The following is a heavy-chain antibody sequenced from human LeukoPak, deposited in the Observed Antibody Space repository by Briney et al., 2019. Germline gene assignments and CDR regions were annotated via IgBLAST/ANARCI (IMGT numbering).Heavy chain of an antibody. Sequence: PGGSLRLSCAASGFTVSSNYMSWVRQAPGKGLEWVSAISGSGGSTYYADSVKGRFTISRDNSKNTLYLQMNSLRAEDTAVYYSTRDFWSGSSLGFDYWGQGTLVTVSS. CDR3: TRDFWSGSSLGFDY. CDR1: GFTVSSNY. CDR2: ISGSGGST. D-gene: IGHD3-3*01. V-gene: IGHV3-23*01. J-gene: IGHJ4*02.